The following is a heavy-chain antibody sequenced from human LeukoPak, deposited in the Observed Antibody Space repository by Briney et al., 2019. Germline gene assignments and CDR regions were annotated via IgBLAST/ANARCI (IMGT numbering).Heavy chain of an antibody. Sequence: GESLKISCKGSGCSFTSYWIGWVRQMPGRGLEWMGIIYPGDSDTRYGPSFQGQVTISVDKSISTAYLQWSSLKASDTAMYFCARGTAVAGLDAFDLWGQGTMVTVSS. CDR2: IYPGDSDT. CDR1: GCSFTSYW. V-gene: IGHV5-51*01. CDR3: ARGTAVAGLDAFDL. J-gene: IGHJ3*01. D-gene: IGHD6-19*01.